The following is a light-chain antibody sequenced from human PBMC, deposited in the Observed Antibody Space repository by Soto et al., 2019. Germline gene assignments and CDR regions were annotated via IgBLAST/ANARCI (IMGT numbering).Light chain of an antibody. CDR1: QSVSSN. Sequence: EIVMTQSPATLSVSPGERATLSCRASQSVSSNLAWYQQKPGQTPRLLIYGASTRATGVPARFGGSGSGTEFTHTISRLQSEDIAVYYCQQYDNWPSFGQGTKLEIK. CDR2: GAS. CDR3: QQYDNWPS. V-gene: IGKV3-15*01. J-gene: IGKJ2*01.